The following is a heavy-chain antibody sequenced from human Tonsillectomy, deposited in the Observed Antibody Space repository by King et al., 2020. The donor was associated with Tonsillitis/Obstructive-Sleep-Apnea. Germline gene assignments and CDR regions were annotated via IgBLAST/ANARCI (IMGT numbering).Heavy chain of an antibody. D-gene: IGHD1-7*01. Sequence: QLVQSGGGVVQPGGSLKLSCAASGFNLDDSAIHWVRQAPGKGLEWVSLISGDGLSTYYADSVKGRFTISRDNTKNSLCLQMSSLRTEDTALYYCAKALDLRPRLDYWGQGTLVTVSS. CDR3: AKALDLRPRLDY. CDR2: ISGDGLST. J-gene: IGHJ4*02. CDR1: GFNLDDSA. V-gene: IGHV3-43*02.